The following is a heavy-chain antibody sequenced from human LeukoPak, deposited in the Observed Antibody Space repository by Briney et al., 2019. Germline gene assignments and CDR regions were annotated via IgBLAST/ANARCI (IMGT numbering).Heavy chain of an antibody. CDR3: ARGRRGYSYGYCDY. J-gene: IGHJ4*02. Sequence: ASVKVSCKASGYTFTSYGISGVRQAPGQGLEGMGWISAYNGNTNYAQKLQGRVTMTTDTSTSTAYMELRSLRSDDTAVYYCARGRRGYSYGYCDYWGQGTLVTVSS. D-gene: IGHD5-18*01. CDR1: GYTFTSYG. V-gene: IGHV1-18*04. CDR2: ISAYNGNT.